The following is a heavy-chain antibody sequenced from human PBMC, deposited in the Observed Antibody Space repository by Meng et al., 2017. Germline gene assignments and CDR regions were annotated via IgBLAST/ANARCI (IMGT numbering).Heavy chain of an antibody. CDR2: ISWDGGST. CDR1: GFTFDDYA. J-gene: IGHJ6*02. Sequence: GESLKISCAASGFTFDDYAMHWVRQAPGKGLEWVSLISWDGGSTYYADSVKGRFTISRDNSKNSLYLQMNSLRAEDTALYYCAKDRVVGVVTPGWRYYYYYYGMDVWGQGTTVTVSS. V-gene: IGHV3-43D*04. D-gene: IGHD3-3*01. CDR3: AKDRVVGVVTPGWRYYYYYYGMDV.